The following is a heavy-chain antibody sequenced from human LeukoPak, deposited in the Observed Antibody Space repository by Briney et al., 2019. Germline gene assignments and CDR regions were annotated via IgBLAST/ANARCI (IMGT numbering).Heavy chain of an antibody. CDR1: GYTFTSYD. CDR3: ATWMTGVRFPWIDY. CDR2: MNPNSGNT. V-gene: IGHV1-8*01. D-gene: IGHD3-10*01. J-gene: IGHJ4*02. Sequence: ASVKVSCKASGYTFTSYDINWVRQATGQGLEWMGWMNPNSGNTGYAQKFQGRVTMTRNTSISTAYMELSSLRSEDTAVYYCATWMTGVRFPWIDYWGQGTLVTVSS.